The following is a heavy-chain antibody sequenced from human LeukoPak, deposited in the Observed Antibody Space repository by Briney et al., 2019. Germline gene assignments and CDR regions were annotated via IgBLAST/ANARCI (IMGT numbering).Heavy chain of an antibody. CDR2: VNPNSGNT. D-gene: IGHD3-22*01. Sequence: GASVKVSCKASGYTFTSYDINWVRQATGLGLEWMGWVNPNSGNTGYAQKFQGRVTMTRNTSISTAYMELSSLRSEDTAVYYCARGPYYYDSSGSGDYWGQGTLVTVSS. CDR3: ARGPYYYDSSGSGDY. J-gene: IGHJ4*02. CDR1: GYTFTSYD. V-gene: IGHV1-8*01.